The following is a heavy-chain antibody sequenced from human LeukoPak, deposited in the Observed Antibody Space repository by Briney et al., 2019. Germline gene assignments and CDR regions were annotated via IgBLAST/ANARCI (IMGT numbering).Heavy chain of an antibody. J-gene: IGHJ4*02. CDR3: ARHGGSYSFDY. D-gene: IGHD1-26*01. CDR1: GGSISSIIYY. Sequence: SETLSLTCTLSGGSISSIIYYWGWIRQPPGKGLEWIGNIFYSGSTYYNPSLKSRVTISVDTSKNQFSLKLSSVTAADTAVYYCARHGGSYSFDYWGQGTLVTVSS. V-gene: IGHV4-39*01. CDR2: IFYSGST.